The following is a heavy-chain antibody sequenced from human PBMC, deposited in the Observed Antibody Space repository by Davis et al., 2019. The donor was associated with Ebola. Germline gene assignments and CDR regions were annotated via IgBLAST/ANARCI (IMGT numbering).Heavy chain of an antibody. J-gene: IGHJ4*02. CDR1: GGTFSSYA. CDR3: ASAYIGGVIALFDY. D-gene: IGHD3-16*02. Sequence: ASVKVSCKASGGTFSSYAINWVRQATGQGLEWMGWMNPNSGNTGYAQKFQGRVTMTRNTSISTAYMELSSLRSEDTAVCYCASAYIGGVIALFDYWGQGTLVTVSS. V-gene: IGHV1-8*02. CDR2: MNPNSGNT.